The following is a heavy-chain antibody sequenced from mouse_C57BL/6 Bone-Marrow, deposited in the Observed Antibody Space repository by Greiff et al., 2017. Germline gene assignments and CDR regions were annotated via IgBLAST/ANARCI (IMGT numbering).Heavy chain of an antibody. J-gene: IGHJ4*01. Sequence: VQLQQSGAELVKPWASVKLSCKASGYTFTSYWMHWVKPRPGRGLEWLGRIDANGGGTTYNEMFKSPANLTVDKPSSTAYMQLSSLTTEDSAVYDYARWWQRGAMGYWGQGTSVTVSS. CDR2: IDANGGGT. V-gene: IGHV1-72*01. CDR1: GYTFTSYW. CDR3: ARWWQRGAMGY. D-gene: IGHD1-1*02.